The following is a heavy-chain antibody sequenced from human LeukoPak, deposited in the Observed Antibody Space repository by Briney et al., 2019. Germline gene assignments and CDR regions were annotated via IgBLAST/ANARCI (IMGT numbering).Heavy chain of an antibody. V-gene: IGHV3-30*04. CDR1: GFTFSSYA. Sequence: PGGSLRLSCAASGFTFSSYAMHWVRQAPGKGLEWVAVISYDGSNKYYADSVKGRFTISRDNSKNTLYLQMNSLRAEDTAVYYCARGVDYVWGSYRTYYFDYWGQGTLVTVSS. D-gene: IGHD3-16*02. CDR3: ARGVDYVWGSYRTYYFDY. CDR2: ISYDGSNK. J-gene: IGHJ4*02.